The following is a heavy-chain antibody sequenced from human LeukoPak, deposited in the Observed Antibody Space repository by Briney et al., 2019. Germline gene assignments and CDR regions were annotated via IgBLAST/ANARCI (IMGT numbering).Heavy chain of an antibody. CDR2: MFHSGDT. J-gene: IGHJ4*02. Sequence: SETLSLTCAVSGYSISSGSYWGWIRQPPGKGLEWIGNMFHSGDTYHNPSLKSRVTISADTSKNQFSLKLTSVTAADTAVYYCAKVGAYGDYARHDYWGQGTLVTVPS. CDR3: AKVGAYGDYARHDY. V-gene: IGHV4-38-2*01. CDR1: GYSISSGSY. D-gene: IGHD4-17*01.